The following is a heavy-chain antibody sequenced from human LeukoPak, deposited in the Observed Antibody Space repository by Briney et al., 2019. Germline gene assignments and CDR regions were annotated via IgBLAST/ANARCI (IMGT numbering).Heavy chain of an antibody. CDR3: ASRKPSIVAFDY. CDR2: INHSGST. CDR1: GGSFSGYY. D-gene: IGHD1-26*01. Sequence: PSETLSLTCAVYGGSFSGYYWSWIRQPPGKGLEWIGEINHSGSTNYNPSLKSRVTISVDTSKNQFSLKLSSVTAADTAVYYCASRKPSIVAFDYWGQGTLVTVSS. V-gene: IGHV4-34*01. J-gene: IGHJ4*02.